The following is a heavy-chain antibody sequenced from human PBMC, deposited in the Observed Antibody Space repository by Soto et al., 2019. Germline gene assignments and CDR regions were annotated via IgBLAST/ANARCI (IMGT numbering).Heavy chain of an antibody. CDR3: ARRNGSSGCDY. Sequence: SETLSLTCTVSGGSISSSSYYWGWIRQPPGKGLEWIGSIYYSGSTYYNPSLKSRVTIPVDTSKNQFSLKLSSVTAADTAVYYCARRNGSSGCDYWGQGTLVTVSS. CDR2: IYYSGST. V-gene: IGHV4-39*01. D-gene: IGHD6-19*01. CDR1: GGSISSSSYY. J-gene: IGHJ4*02.